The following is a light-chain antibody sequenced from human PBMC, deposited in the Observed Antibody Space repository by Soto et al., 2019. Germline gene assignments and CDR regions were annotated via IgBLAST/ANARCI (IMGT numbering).Light chain of an antibody. CDR2: AAS. CDR3: QQSYSTPPYT. Sequence: DIPMTQSPSSLSASVGDRVTITCRASQSISSYLNWYQQKPGKAPKLLIYAASSLQSGVPSRLSGSGSGTDFTITISSLQPEDFATYYCQQSYSTPPYTFGQGTKLEIK. CDR1: QSISSY. V-gene: IGKV1-39*01. J-gene: IGKJ2*01.